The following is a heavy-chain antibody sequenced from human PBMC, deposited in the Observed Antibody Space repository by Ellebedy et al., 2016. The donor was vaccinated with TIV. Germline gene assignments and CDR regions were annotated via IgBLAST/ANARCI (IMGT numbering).Heavy chain of an antibody. CDR1: GFTFSSYG. CDR3: ARDRRLNWGIEH. D-gene: IGHD7-27*01. V-gene: IGHV3-33*01. CDR2: IWYDGSNR. J-gene: IGHJ1*01. Sequence: GGSLRLSCAASGFTFSSYGMHWVRQAPGKGLEWVAVIWYDGSNRYYADSVKGRFTISRDNSKNTLYLQMNTLRAEDTAVYYCARDRRLNWGIEHWGQGTLVTVSS.